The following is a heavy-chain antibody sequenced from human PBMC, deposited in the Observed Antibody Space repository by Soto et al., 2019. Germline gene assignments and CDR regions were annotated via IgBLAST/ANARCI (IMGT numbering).Heavy chain of an antibody. V-gene: IGHV3-23*01. D-gene: IGHD3-10*01. J-gene: IGHJ4*02. CDR1: GFSFTSYA. CDR2: VTLSGDYT. Sequence: GGSLRLSCVASGFSFTSYAMAWVRQAPGMGLEWVCTVTLSGDYTYYADPVKGRFTISRDNSKNTVYLQLSSLRADDTAVYYCARVEHGDLAQGGQGTWVTVSS. CDR3: ARVEHGDLAQ.